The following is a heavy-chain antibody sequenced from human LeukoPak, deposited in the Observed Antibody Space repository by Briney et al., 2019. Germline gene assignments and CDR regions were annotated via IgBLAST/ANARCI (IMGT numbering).Heavy chain of an antibody. CDR2: IHYSGST. D-gene: IGHD1-20*01. CDR3: ARLDGNWNYFDY. CDR1: GGSISRYY. V-gene: IGHV4-59*08. J-gene: IGHJ4*02. Sequence: PSETLSLTCTVSGGSISRYYWSWIRQPPGKGLEWIVYIHYSGSTNYDPSLKSRVTISMDTSKNQFSLKLTSVTAADTAVYYCARLDGNWNYFDYWGLGTLVTVSS.